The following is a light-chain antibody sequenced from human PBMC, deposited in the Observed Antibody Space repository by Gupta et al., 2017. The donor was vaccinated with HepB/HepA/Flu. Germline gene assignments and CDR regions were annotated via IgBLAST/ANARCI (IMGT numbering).Light chain of an antibody. CDR3: QQYNSYNTYVPT. J-gene: IGKJ4*01. V-gene: IGKV1-5*03. Sequence: DIQMTQSPSTLSASVGDRVTVTCRASQSISNRLAWYQHKPGKAPKLLIYKASSLESGVPLRFSGSGSGTEFTLTISSLQPDDFATYYCQQYNSYNTYVPTFGGGTKVEIK. CDR1: QSISNR. CDR2: KAS.